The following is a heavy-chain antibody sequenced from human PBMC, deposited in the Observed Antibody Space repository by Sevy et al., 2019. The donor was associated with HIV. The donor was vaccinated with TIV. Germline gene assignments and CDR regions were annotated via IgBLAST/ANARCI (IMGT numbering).Heavy chain of an antibody. V-gene: IGHV5-51*01. Sequence: GESLKIPCKGSGYRFADYWIDWVRQMPGKGLEYMGIIYPGDSDTRYSPPFQGQVTISVDKSINTAYLQWSSLKASDTAIYHCARGARGTLPSYYYYTLNVWGQGTTVTVSS. D-gene: IGHD1-1*01. CDR2: IYPGDSDT. CDR3: ARGARGTLPSYYYYTLNV. CDR1: GYRFADYW. J-gene: IGHJ6*02.